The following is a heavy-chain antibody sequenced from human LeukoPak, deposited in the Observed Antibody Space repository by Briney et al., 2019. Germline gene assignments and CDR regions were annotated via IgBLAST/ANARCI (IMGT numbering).Heavy chain of an antibody. CDR2: IYTSGST. CDR3: ARESRRIAAAGPSYYMDV. V-gene: IGHV4-61*02. D-gene: IGHD6-13*01. J-gene: IGHJ6*03. CDR1: GGSISSGSYY. Sequence: TLSLTCTVSGGSISSGSYYWSWIRQPAGKGLEWIGRIYTSGSTYYNPSLKSRVTISVDTSKNQFSLMLNSVTAADTAVYYCARESRRIAAAGPSYYMDVWGRGTTVTVSS.